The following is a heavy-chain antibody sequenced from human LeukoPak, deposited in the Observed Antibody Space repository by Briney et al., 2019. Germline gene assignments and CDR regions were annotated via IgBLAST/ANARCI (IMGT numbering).Heavy chain of an antibody. J-gene: IGHJ4*01. Sequence: GGSLRLSCAASGFTFSSYAMHWVRQAPGKGLDWVALISSDGTNKYYADSVKGRFTISRDNSKSTLFLQMNSLRAEDTAVYYCARCVAPSGYGNLDYWGHGTLVTVSS. V-gene: IGHV3-30*01. CDR2: ISSDGTNK. CDR3: ARCVAPSGYGNLDY. D-gene: IGHD3-22*01. CDR1: GFTFSSYA.